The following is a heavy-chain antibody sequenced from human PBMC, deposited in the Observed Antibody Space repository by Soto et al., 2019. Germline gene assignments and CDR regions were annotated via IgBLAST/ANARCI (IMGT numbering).Heavy chain of an antibody. CDR3: ARVDVVVAADAFDI. Sequence: QVQLVEYGGGVVQPGRSLRLSCAASEFTFSNFGMNWVRQAPGKGLEWVAVIYYDGSNEYYADSVKGRFTIYRDNSKNTLYLQMNSLRAEDTAVYYCARVDVVVAADAFDIWGQGTMVTVSS. J-gene: IGHJ3*02. D-gene: IGHD2-15*01. V-gene: IGHV3-33*01. CDR2: IYYDGSNE. CDR1: EFTFSNFG.